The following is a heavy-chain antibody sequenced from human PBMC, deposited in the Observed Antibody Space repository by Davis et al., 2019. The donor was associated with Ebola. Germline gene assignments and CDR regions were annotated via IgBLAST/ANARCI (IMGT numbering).Heavy chain of an antibody. CDR2: INPNSGGT. D-gene: IGHD5-12*01. CDR1: GYTFTSYG. Sequence: AASVKVSCKASGYTFTSYGISWVRQAPGQGLEWMGRINPNSGGTNYAQKFQGRVTMTRDTSISTAYMELSRLRSDDTAVYYCARGLGIVLSLTATSDFDYWGQGTLVTVSS. V-gene: IGHV1-2*06. J-gene: IGHJ4*02. CDR3: ARGLGIVLSLTATSDFDY.